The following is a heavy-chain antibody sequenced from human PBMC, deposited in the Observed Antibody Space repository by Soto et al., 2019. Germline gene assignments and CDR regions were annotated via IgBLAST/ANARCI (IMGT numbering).Heavy chain of an antibody. CDR1: GFTFSSYS. Sequence: GGSLRLSCAASGFTFSSYSMNWVRQAPGKGLEWVSSISSSSSYIYYADSVKGRFTISRDNAKNSLYLQMNSLRAEDTAVYYCARDYYHSSGPGGDDYWGQGTLVTVSS. CDR3: ARDYYHSSGPGGDDY. CDR2: ISSSSSYI. J-gene: IGHJ4*02. D-gene: IGHD3-22*01. V-gene: IGHV3-21*01.